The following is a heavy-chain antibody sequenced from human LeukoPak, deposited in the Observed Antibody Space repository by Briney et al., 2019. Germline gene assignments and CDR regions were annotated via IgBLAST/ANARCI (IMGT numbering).Heavy chain of an antibody. CDR1: GGSFSGYY. CDR3: AXXSGKDTDNWFDP. D-gene: IGHD4-23*01. J-gene: IGHJ5*02. CDR2: IYHSGST. Sequence: PSETLSLTCAVYGGSFSGYYWSWIRQPPGKGLEWIGEIYHSGSTNYNPSLKSRVTISVDKSKNQFSLKLSSVTAADTAVYYCAXXSGKDTDNWFDPWGQGTLVTVSS. V-gene: IGHV4-34*01.